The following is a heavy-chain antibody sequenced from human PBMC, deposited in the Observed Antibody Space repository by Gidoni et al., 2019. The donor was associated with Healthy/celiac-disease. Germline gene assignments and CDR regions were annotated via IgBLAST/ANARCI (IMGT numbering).Heavy chain of an antibody. CDR1: GGPIRRRRYY. V-gene: IGHV4-39*01. Sequence: QLQLQESGPGLVKPSETLCLTGTVSGGPIRRRRYYWGWIRRPPGKGLEWIGGSYYGGSPYHNPSIRSRVTISVDTSKNQFSLKLSSLTAADTAVYYCARHALGYCSSTSCPDAFDIWGQGTMVTVSS. J-gene: IGHJ3*02. CDR3: ARHALGYCSSTSCPDAFDI. D-gene: IGHD2-2*01. CDR2: SYYGGSP.